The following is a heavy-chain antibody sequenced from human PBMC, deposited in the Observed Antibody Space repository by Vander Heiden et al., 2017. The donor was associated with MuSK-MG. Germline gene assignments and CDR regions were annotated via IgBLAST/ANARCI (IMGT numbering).Heavy chain of an antibody. CDR3: AQSYSSSIDAFDI. V-gene: IGHV1-46*01. CDR1: GYTFTSYY. D-gene: IGHD6-6*01. Sequence: QVQLVQSGAEVKKPGASVKVSCKASGYTFTSYYMHWGRQAPGQGLEWMGIINPSGGSTSYAQKFQGRVTMTRDTSTSTVYMELSSLRSEDTAVYYCAQSYSSSIDAFDIWGQGTMVTVSS. CDR2: INPSGGST. J-gene: IGHJ3*02.